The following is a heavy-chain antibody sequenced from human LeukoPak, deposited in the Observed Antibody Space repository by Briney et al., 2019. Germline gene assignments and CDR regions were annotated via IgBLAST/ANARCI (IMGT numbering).Heavy chain of an antibody. D-gene: IGHD3-9*01. J-gene: IGHJ4*02. CDR2: ISYDGSNK. CDR3: AKDLTYYDILTGYYTYPLGY. V-gene: IGHV3-30*18. CDR1: GFTFSSYG. Sequence: GGSLRLSCAASGFTFSSYGMHWVRQAPGKGLEWVAVISYDGSNKYYADSVKGRFTISRDNSKNTLYLQMNSLRAEDTAVYYCAKDLTYYDILTGYYTYPLGYWGQGTLVTVSS.